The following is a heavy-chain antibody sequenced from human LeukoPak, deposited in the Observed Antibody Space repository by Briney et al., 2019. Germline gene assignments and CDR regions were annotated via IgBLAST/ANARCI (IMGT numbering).Heavy chain of an antibody. CDR1: GFTFSSYG. D-gene: IGHD6-13*01. V-gene: IGHV3-30*02. J-gene: IGHJ4*02. CDR3: AKGPKQQLVGPRGHYFDY. Sequence: GGSLRLSCAASGFTFSSYGMHWVRQAPGKGLEWVAFIRYDGSNKYYADSVKGRFTISRDNSKNTLYLQLNSLRAEDTAVYYCAKGPKQQLVGPRGHYFDYWGQGTLVTVSS. CDR2: IRYDGSNK.